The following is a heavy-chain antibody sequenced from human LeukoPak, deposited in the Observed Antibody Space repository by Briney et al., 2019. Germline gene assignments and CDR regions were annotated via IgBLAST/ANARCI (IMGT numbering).Heavy chain of an antibody. D-gene: IGHD2-2*01. J-gene: IGHJ4*02. CDR2: INPNSGGT. CDR1: GYTFTGYY. Sequence: ASVKVSCKASGYTFTGYYMHWVRQAPGQGLEWMGWINPNSGGTNYAQKFQGRVTMTRDTSISTAYMELSRLRSDDTAVYYCASDRVYCSSTSCSTSFDYWGQGTLVTVPS. CDR3: ASDRVYCSSTSCSTSFDY. V-gene: IGHV1-2*02.